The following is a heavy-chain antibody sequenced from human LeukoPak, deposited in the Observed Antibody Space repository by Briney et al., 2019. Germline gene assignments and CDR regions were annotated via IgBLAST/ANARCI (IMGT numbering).Heavy chain of an antibody. V-gene: IGHV3-48*01. Sequence: GGSLRLSCAASGFNFSCYSMNWVRQAPGKGLEWVSYISNGSTTIYYADSVKGRFTISRDNSKNTLYLQMNSLRAEDTAVYYCAKDRYHYDSSGYCYDYWGQGTLVTVSS. J-gene: IGHJ4*02. CDR3: AKDRYHYDSSGYCYDY. D-gene: IGHD3-22*01. CDR2: ISNGSTTI. CDR1: GFNFSCYS.